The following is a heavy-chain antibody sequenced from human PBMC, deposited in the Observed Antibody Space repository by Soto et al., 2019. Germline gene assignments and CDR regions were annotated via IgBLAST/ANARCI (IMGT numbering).Heavy chain of an antibody. CDR2: INHSGST. CDR1: GGSFSGYY. Sequence: SETLSLTCAVYGGSFSGYYWSWIRQPPGKGLEWIGEINHSGSTNYNPSLKSRVTVSVDTSKNQFSLKLSSVSAADTAVYYCATGRGVRGVIITTYYYYGLDVWGQGTTVTVSS. J-gene: IGHJ6*02. V-gene: IGHV4-34*01. CDR3: ATGRGVRGVIITTYYYYGLDV. D-gene: IGHD3-10*01.